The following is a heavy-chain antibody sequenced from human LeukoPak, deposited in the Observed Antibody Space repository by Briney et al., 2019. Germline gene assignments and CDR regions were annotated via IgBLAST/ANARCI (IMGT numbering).Heavy chain of an antibody. CDR3: AKDFPVFTVEYAFDI. J-gene: IGHJ3*02. Sequence: GRSLRLSCAASGFTFDDYAMHWVRQAPGKGLEWVSGISWNSGSIGYADSVKGRFTISRDNAKNSLYLQMNSLRAEDTALYYCAKDFPVFTVEYAFDIWGQGTMVTVSS. CDR2: ISWNSGSI. V-gene: IGHV3-9*01. D-gene: IGHD4-11*01. CDR1: GFTFDDYA.